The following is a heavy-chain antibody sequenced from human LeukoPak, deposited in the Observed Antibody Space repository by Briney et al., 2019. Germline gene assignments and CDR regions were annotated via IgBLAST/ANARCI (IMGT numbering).Heavy chain of an antibody. D-gene: IGHD2-21*01. J-gene: IGHJ4*02. CDR1: GYTFTSFD. CDR3: ARGGLLCGGDCYDY. CDR2: MDPNSGNT. V-gene: IGHV1-8*01. Sequence: GASVKVSCKASGYTFTSFDIDWVRQATGQGLEWMGWMDPNSGNTGYAQKFQGRVTMTRNTSISTAYMELSSLRSEDTAVYYCARGGLLCGGDCYDYWGQGTLVTVSS.